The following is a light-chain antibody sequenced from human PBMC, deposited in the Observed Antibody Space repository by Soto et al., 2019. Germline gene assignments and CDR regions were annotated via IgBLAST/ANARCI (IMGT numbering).Light chain of an antibody. J-gene: IGLJ2*01. CDR1: SSNIGAGFD. CDR3: QAYDSSGVI. CDR2: GNN. V-gene: IGLV1-40*01. Sequence: QSVLTQPPSVSGAPGQRVTISCTGSSSNIGAGFDVHWYQQLPGTAPKLLIYGNNNRPSGVPDRFSGSKSGTSASLAITGLQAEDEAEYYCQAYDSSGVIFGGGTKVTVL.